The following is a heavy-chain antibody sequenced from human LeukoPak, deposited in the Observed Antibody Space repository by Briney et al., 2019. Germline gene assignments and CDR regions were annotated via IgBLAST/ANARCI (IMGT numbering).Heavy chain of an antibody. Sequence: SVKVSCKASGGTFSSYAISWVRQAPGQGLEWMGGIIPIFGTANYAQKFQGRVTITADESTSTAYMELSSLRSEDTAVYYCARDRLINDYYYGMDVWGQGTTVTVSS. D-gene: IGHD3-16*01. CDR3: ARDRLINDYYYGMDV. J-gene: IGHJ6*02. CDR1: GGTFSSYA. CDR2: IIPIFGTA. V-gene: IGHV1-69*01.